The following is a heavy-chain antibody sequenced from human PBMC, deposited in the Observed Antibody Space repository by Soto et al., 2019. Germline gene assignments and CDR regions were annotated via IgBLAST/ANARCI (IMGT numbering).Heavy chain of an antibody. CDR1: AFPPSNAGLG. V-gene: IGHV2-26*04. Sequence: QVTVKESGPVLVNPTETLTLTCTASAFPPSNAGLGVSWLRQPPAKALEWLAHIFSNDEKSYSTSLKSRLTISKDTSKSQVVLTMTNMDPVDTATYYCASTYSTSWYWFDPWGQGTLVTVSS. J-gene: IGHJ5*02. D-gene: IGHD6-13*01. CDR3: ASTYSTSWYWFDP. CDR2: IFSNDEK.